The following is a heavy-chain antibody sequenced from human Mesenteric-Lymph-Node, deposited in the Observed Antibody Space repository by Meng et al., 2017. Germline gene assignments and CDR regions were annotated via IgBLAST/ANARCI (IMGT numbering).Heavy chain of an antibody. V-gene: IGHV3-30*04. D-gene: IGHD3-10*01. CDR1: AFTFNSYY. CDR3: AREGEYYFGSGRYNYIDY. CDR2: ISYDGSDR. Sequence: GGSLRLSCAASAFTFNSYYMHWVRQAPGKGLEWVAFISYDGSDRDYADSVKGRLTISRDNSKDTLYLQMNSLRAEDTAVYYCAREGEYYFGSGRYNYIDYWGQGSLVNGAS. J-gene: IGHJ4*02.